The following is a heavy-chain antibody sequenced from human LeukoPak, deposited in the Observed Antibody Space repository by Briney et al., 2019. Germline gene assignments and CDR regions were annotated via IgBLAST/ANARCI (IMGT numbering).Heavy chain of an antibody. CDR1: GYIFTSYL. CDR2: INPGDSDT. V-gene: IGHV5-51*01. J-gene: IGHJ6*03. Sequence: GESLKISCKDAGYIFTSYLICCVRQMPGKGVEWMAIINPGDSDTKYSPSLQGQVTLSADKSITPASLQRRTLTASDTAMYYCARRVIVPAATWDYMDVWGKGTTVTVSS. CDR3: ARRVIVPAATWDYMDV. D-gene: IGHD2-2*01.